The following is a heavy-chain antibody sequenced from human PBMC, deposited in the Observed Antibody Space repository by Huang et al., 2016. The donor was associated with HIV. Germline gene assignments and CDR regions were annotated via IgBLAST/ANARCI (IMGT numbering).Heavy chain of an antibody. Sequence: QVHLVQSGPEVKKPGASVKVSCKASGYNFTSRGLHWVRQAPGQRLEWMGDSNPAKGNTKYSPKFQDRVTLTRDISANTAYMQLSRLTSEDTAVYYCASGQRMRESDIVATIPVSWGQGALVTVSS. CDR1: GYNFTSRG. J-gene: IGHJ5*02. D-gene: IGHD5-12*01. CDR3: ASGQRMRESDIVATIPVS. CDR2: SNPAKGNT. V-gene: IGHV1-3*01.